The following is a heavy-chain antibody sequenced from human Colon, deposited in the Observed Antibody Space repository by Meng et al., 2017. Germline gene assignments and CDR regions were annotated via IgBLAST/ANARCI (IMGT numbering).Heavy chain of an antibody. J-gene: IGHJ4*02. V-gene: IGHV4-34*01. D-gene: IGHD3-16*01. CDR1: GGSFSDYY. CDR2: ISHRVTT. CDR3: AAQRRSTSYPYY. Sequence: LHRRKWGAGLLKPSEPLSLTVAVSGGSFSDYYWSWSRQSPGKGLEWIGEISHRVTTHSPPSLTSPVSLSLHTSPHQFSLYFTSVTAADTAVYYSAAQRRSTSYPYYWGQGTLVTVSS.